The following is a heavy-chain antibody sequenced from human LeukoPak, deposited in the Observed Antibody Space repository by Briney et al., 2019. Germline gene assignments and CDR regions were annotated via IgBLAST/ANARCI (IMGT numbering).Heavy chain of an antibody. CDR1: GFTLSDNW. J-gene: IGHJ4*02. D-gene: IGHD6-19*01. CDR3: ARVSGWYNYFDY. CDR2: IKQDGSEK. Sequence: PGGSLRLSCAVSGFTLSDNWMHWVRQAPGKGLEWVANIKQDGSEKYYVDSVKGRFTISRDNAKNSLYLQMNSLRAEDTAVYYCARVSGWYNYFDYWGQGTLVTVSS. V-gene: IGHV3-7*01.